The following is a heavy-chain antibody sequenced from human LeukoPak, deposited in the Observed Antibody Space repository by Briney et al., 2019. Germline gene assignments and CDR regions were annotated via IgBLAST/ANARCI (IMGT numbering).Heavy chain of an antibody. Sequence: SGGSLRLSCAASGFTFDDYGMSWVRQAPGKGLEWVSGINWNGGSTGYADSVKGRFTISRDNAKNSLYLQMNSLRAEDTALYHCARDRGYCSGWYDGKNWFDPWGQGTLVTVSS. V-gene: IGHV3-20*01. CDR1: GFTFDDYG. CDR3: ARDRGYCSGWYDGKNWFDP. J-gene: IGHJ5*02. D-gene: IGHD6-19*01. CDR2: INWNGGST.